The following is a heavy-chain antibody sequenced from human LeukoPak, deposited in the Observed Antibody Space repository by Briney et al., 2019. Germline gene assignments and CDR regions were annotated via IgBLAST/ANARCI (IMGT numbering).Heavy chain of an antibody. J-gene: IGHJ4*02. Sequence: GGSLRLSCAPSGFTLSSYAMSWVRRAPGQGLEWVSAISGSDGRTYYADSVKGRFTISRDNSKNTLYLQMNSLRAEDTAVYYCAKVTGPRRYYDSSSYRPYYFDYWGQGTLVTVSS. V-gene: IGHV3-23*01. CDR3: AKVTGPRRYYDSSSYRPYYFDY. D-gene: IGHD3-22*01. CDR1: GFTLSSYA. CDR2: ISGSDGRT.